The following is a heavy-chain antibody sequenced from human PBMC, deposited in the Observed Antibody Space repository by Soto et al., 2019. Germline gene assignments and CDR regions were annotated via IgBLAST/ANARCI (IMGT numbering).Heavy chain of an antibody. J-gene: IGHJ5*02. D-gene: IGHD6-19*01. V-gene: IGHV3-23*01. Sequence: PGGSLRLSCAASGFTFSSYAMSWVRQAPGKGLEWVSAISGSGGSTYYADSVKGRFTISRDNSKYTLYLQMNSLRAEDTAVYYCAKDRSIAVAGTTSVFDPWGQGTLVTVSS. CDR3: AKDRSIAVAGTTSVFDP. CDR1: GFTFSSYA. CDR2: ISGSGGST.